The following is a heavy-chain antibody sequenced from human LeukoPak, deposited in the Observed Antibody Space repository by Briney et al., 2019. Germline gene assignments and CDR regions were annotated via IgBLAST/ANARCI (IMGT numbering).Heavy chain of an antibody. J-gene: IGHJ3*02. CDR2: ISSSSSTI. CDR3: AREGTVVTARGAFDI. Sequence: GGSLRLSCAASGFTFSSYAMSWVRQAPGKGLEWVSYISSSSSTIYYADSVKGRFTISRDNAKNSLYLQMNSLRAEDTAVYYCAREGTVVTARGAFDIWGQGTMVTVSS. V-gene: IGHV3-48*01. CDR1: GFTFSSYA. D-gene: IGHD4-23*01.